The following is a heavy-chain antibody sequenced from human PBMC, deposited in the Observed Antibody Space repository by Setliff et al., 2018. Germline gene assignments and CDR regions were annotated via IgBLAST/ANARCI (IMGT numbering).Heavy chain of an antibody. Sequence: SETLSLTCAVSGVSVNSLSWWSWVRQTPGKGLEWIGFIYHDGNPKFNPSVNYNPSLKSRITMSIDKSKNQFSLNLRSVTAADTAVYYCTRGGERYHTANWGQGALVTVSS. CDR1: GVSVNSLSW. CDR2: IYHDGNP. D-gene: IGHD2-2*01. J-gene: IGHJ4*02. CDR3: TRGGERYHTAN. V-gene: IGHV4-28*03.